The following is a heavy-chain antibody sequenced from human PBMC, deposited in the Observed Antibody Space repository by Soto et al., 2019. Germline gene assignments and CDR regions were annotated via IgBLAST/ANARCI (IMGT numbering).Heavy chain of an antibody. V-gene: IGHV4-34*01. CDR3: ARLYPPLRGSSWLDY. CDR1: GGSFSGYY. Sequence: PSETLSLTCAVYGGSFSGYYWSWIRQPPGKGLEWIGEINHSGSTNCNPSLKSRVTISVDTSKNQFSLKLSSVTAADTAVYYCARLYPPLRGSSWLDYWGQGTLVTVSS. CDR2: INHSGST. J-gene: IGHJ4*02. D-gene: IGHD6-13*01.